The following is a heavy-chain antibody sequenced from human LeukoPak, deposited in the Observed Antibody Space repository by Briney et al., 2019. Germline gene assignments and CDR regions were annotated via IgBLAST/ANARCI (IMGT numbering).Heavy chain of an antibody. J-gene: IGHJ4*02. CDR1: GDSISSYY. Sequence: SETLSLTCTVSGDSISSYYWSWIRQPPGKGLEWIGYIYYSGRTNYNRSLKSRVTISVDTSKNQFSLKLTSVTAADTAVYYCARIQRPLDGADYWGQGTLVTVSS. CDR3: ARIQRPLDGADY. V-gene: IGHV4-59*01. D-gene: IGHD1-1*01. CDR2: IYYSGRT.